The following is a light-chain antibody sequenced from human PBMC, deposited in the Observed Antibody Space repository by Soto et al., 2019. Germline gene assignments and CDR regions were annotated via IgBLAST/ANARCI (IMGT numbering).Light chain of an antibody. CDR2: SNY. CDR1: SSNIGSKT. CDR3: SAWDASLNGYV. J-gene: IGLJ1*01. Sequence: QSVLTQPPSASGTPGQRLTISCSGSSSNIGSKTVNWYQQLSGTAPKLLIYSNYQRPSGVPDRFSGSKSGTSASLAISGLQSEDEADYYCSAWDASLNGYVFGTGTKVTVL. V-gene: IGLV1-44*01.